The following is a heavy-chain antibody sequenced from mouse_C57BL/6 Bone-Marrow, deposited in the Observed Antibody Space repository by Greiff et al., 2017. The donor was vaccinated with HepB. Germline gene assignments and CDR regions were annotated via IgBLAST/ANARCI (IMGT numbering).Heavy chain of an antibody. V-gene: IGHV5-6*01. CDR1: GFTFSSYG. CDR2: ISSGGSYT. D-gene: IGHD3-2*02. CDR3: ARDSSGQVDYYAMDY. Sequence: VQLKESGGDLVKPGGSPKLSCAASGFTFSSYGMSWVRQTPDKRLEWVATISSGGSYTYYPDSVKGRFTISRDNAKNTLYLQMSSLKSEDTAMYYCARDSSGQVDYYAMDYWGQGTSVTVSS. J-gene: IGHJ4*01.